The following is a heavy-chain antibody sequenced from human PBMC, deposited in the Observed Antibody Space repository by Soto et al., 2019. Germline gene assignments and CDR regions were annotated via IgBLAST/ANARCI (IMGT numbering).Heavy chain of an antibody. CDR1: GSSRNDCQ. CDR2: IYFGQPTH. CDR3: ARSNTRYSSPDY. J-gene: IGHJ4*02. D-gene: IGHD6-13*01. V-gene: IGHV4-59*08. Sequence: QVQLQESGPGLVKPSETLSLTCTVAGSSRNDCQWIWILQPPGKGLEWIGSIYFGQPTHSDNPALKSRVTIALDTSKSQVSLKLASVTAADTAVYFCARSNTRYSSPDYWGQGSLVTVSS.